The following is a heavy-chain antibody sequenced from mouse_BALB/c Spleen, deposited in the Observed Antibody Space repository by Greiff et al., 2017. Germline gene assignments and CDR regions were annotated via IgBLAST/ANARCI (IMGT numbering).Heavy chain of an antibody. Sequence: QVQLQQPGAELVKPGAPVKLSCKASGYTFTSYWMNWVKQRPGRGLEWIGRIDPSDSETHYNQKFKDKATLTVDKSSSTAYIQLSSLTSEDSAVYYCARSTTATGFDYWGQGTTLTVSS. CDR3: ARSTTATGFDY. CDR1: GYTFTSYW. J-gene: IGHJ2*01. CDR2: IDPSDSET. V-gene: IGHV1-69*02. D-gene: IGHD1-2*01.